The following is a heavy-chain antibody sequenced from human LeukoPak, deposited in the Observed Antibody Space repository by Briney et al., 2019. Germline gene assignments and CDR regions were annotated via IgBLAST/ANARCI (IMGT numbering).Heavy chain of an antibody. D-gene: IGHD2-21*01. CDR1: GYTFTGYY. Sequence: ASVTVSCKASGYTFTGYYMHWVRQAPGQGLDWMGWINPNSGGTNYEQKFQGRGTMTRDTTISTAYMELSRLRSDDTAVYYCARGKGIGYYYGMDVWGQGTTVTVSS. J-gene: IGHJ6*02. CDR3: ARGKGIGYYYGMDV. V-gene: IGHV1-2*02. CDR2: INPNSGGT.